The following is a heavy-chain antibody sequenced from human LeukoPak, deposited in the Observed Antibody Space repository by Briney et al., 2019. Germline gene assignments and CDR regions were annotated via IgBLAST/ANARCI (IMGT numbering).Heavy chain of an antibody. Sequence: GASVKVSCKVSGYTLTELSMHWVRQAPGKGLEWMGGFDPEDGETIYAQKFQGRVTMTEDTSTDTAHMELSSLRSEDTAVYYCATFKVATVGDYAFDIWGQGTMVTVSS. CDR3: ATFKVATVGDYAFDI. D-gene: IGHD5-12*01. CDR2: FDPEDGET. J-gene: IGHJ3*02. V-gene: IGHV1-24*01. CDR1: GYTLTELS.